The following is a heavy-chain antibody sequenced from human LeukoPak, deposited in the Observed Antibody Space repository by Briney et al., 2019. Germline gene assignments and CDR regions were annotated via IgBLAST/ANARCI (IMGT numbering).Heavy chain of an antibody. J-gene: IGHJ3*02. CDR3: AKPHATGRDAFDI. CDR1: GFTFSSYG. V-gene: IGHV3-30*02. CDR2: IRYDGSNK. D-gene: IGHD3-9*01. Sequence: GGSLRLSCAASGFTFSSYGMHWVRQAPGMGLEWVAFIRYDGSNKYYADSVKGRFTISRDNSKNTLYLQMNSLRAEDTAVYYCAKPHATGRDAFDIWGQGTMVTVSS.